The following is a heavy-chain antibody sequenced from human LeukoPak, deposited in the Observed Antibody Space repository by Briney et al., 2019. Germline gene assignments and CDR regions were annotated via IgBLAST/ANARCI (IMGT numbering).Heavy chain of an antibody. CDR2: IIPILGIA. D-gene: IGHD1-26*01. J-gene: IGHJ4*02. CDR3: ARSSGSYDHYYFDY. V-gene: IGHV1-69*04. CDR1: GGTFSSYA. Sequence: SVKVSCKASGGTFSSYAISWVRQAPGQGLEWMGRIIPILGIANYAQKFQGRVTITADKSTSTAYMELSSLRSEDTAVYYCARSSGSYDHYYFDYWGQGTLVTVSS.